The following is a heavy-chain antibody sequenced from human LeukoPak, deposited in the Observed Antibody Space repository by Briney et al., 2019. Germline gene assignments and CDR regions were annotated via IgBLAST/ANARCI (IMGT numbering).Heavy chain of an antibody. J-gene: IGHJ6*02. D-gene: IGHD2-2*01. Sequence: SETLSLTCAVYGGFFSDYFWGWIPQPPGKGLEWIGEINHSGRTYYNPSLKSRVTISVDTSKNQFSLNLSCVTAADTAVYYCARDVVVVPAAIHYGMDVWGQGTTVTVSS. CDR1: GGFFSDYF. CDR2: INHSGRT. V-gene: IGHV4-34*01. CDR3: ARDVVVVPAAIHYGMDV.